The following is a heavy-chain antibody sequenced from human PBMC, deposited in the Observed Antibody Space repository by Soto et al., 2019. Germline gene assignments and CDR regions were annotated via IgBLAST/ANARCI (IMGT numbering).Heavy chain of an antibody. CDR1: GYTFTSYG. D-gene: IGHD1-26*01. CDR2: ISGYNGNT. J-gene: IGHJ4*02. CDR3: GRDLGGQIVDY. V-gene: IGHV1-18*01. Sequence: QVQLVQSGAEVKKPGASVKVSCKASGYTFTSYGISWVRQAPGQGLEWMGWISGYNGNTKYAQKLQGRVTMTTETSTSTATMGLRRLRSYDTAGYYWGRDLGGQIVDYWGEGTLITVSS.